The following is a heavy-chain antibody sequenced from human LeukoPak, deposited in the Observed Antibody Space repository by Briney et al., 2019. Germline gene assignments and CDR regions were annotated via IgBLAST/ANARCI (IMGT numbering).Heavy chain of an antibody. Sequence: GRSLRLSCAASGSTFRNYGMHWVRQAPGKGLDWVAVISYDGSNKYYADSVKGRFTISRDKSKNTLYLQMNSLRAEDTAVYYCARDPYYGSGKYYYGMDLWGQGTTVTVSS. CDR2: ISYDGSNK. CDR1: GSTFRNYG. V-gene: IGHV3-30*03. CDR3: ARDPYYGSGKYYYGMDL. D-gene: IGHD3-10*01. J-gene: IGHJ6*02.